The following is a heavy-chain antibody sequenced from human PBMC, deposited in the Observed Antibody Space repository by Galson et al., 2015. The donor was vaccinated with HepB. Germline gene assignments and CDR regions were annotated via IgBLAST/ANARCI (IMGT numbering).Heavy chain of an antibody. V-gene: IGHV5-10-1*01. J-gene: IGHJ6*03. CDR3: ARRLFGGHYYYMDV. CDR1: GYSFTSHW. D-gene: IGHD2-21*01. CDR2: IDPRDSFT. Sequence: QSGAEVKKPGESLKISCQGSGYSFTSHWISWVRQLPGKGLEWMGRIDPRDSFTNYSPSFQGHVTISADKSISTAYLQWSSLKASDTAIYYCARRLFGGHYYYMDVWGKGTTVTVSS.